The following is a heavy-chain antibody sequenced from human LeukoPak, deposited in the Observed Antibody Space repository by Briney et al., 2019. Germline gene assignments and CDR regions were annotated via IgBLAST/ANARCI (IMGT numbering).Heavy chain of an antibody. CDR2: ITSGSDYI. CDR1: GFXFSSYS. CDR3: AREFKSGYGMWA. Sequence: GGSLRLSCTASGFXFSSYSINWVRQAPGKGLEWVSSITSGSDYIYYADSVKGRFTISRDNAENSLHLHMNSLRAEDTAVYYCAREFKSGYGMWAWGQGTLVTVSS. J-gene: IGHJ5*02. D-gene: IGHD5-18*01. V-gene: IGHV3-21*01.